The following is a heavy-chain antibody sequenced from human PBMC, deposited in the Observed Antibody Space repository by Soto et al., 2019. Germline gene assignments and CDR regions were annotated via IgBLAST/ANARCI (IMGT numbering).Heavy chain of an antibody. CDR1: GFTFSSYA. CDR2: ISGSGGST. J-gene: IGHJ6*03. D-gene: IGHD4-17*01. CDR3: ARDSAYGPYYYYYYMDA. Sequence: GGSLRLSCAASGFTFSSYAMSWVRQAPGKGLEWVSAISGSGGSTYYADSVKGRFTISRDNAKNSLYLQMNSLRAEDTAVYYCARDSAYGPYYYYYYMDAWGKGTTVTVSS. V-gene: IGHV3-23*01.